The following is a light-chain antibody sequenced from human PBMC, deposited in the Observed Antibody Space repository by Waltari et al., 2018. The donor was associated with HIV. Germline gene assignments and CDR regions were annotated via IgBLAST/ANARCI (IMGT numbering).Light chain of an antibody. CDR2: EVS. CDR3: SSYAGSHNFVV. Sequence: QSALTQPPSVSGSPGQSVTISCTGTSSDVGGYNYVSWYQQHPGKAPKVMIYEVSKRPSGVPDRFSGSKSGNTASLTVSGLQAEDEADYYCSSYAGSHNFVVFGGGTKLTVL. V-gene: IGLV2-8*01. CDR1: SSDVGGYNY. J-gene: IGLJ2*01.